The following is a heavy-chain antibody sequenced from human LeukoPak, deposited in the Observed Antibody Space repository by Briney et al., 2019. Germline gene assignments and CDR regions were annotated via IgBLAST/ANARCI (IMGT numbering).Heavy chain of an antibody. CDR2: IGTAGDP. J-gene: IGHJ6*02. CDR3: ARDRLLWRGGHYYYYGMDV. CDR1: GFTFSSYD. Sequence: GGSLRLSCAASGFTFSSYDMHWVRQATGKGLEWVSAIGTAGDPYYSGSVKGRFTISRENAKNSLYLQMNSLRAGDTAVYYCARDRLLWRGGHYYYYGMDVWGQGTTVTVSS. D-gene: IGHD3-10*01. V-gene: IGHV3-13*05.